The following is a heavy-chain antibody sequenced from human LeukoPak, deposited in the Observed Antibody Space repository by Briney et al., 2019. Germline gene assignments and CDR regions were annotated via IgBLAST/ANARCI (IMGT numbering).Heavy chain of an antibody. D-gene: IGHD3-10*01. Sequence: GGSLRLSCAASGFTLSNYAMTWVRQAPGKGLEWVSSITGSGALIYYADSVKGRFTISKDNAMDTLFLQMNSLRADDTAVYYCAKDRVDGSGSQFDSWGQGSLVIVSS. J-gene: IGHJ4*02. V-gene: IGHV3-23*01. CDR3: AKDRVDGSGSQFDS. CDR2: ITGSGALI. CDR1: GFTLSNYA.